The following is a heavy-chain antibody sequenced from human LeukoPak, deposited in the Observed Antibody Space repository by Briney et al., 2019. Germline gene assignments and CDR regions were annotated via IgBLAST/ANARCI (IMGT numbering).Heavy chain of an antibody. CDR3: ARSFRGRWSYGYTSSYYFDY. V-gene: IGHV1-18*01. D-gene: IGHD5-18*01. CDR1: GYTFTSYG. J-gene: IGHJ4*02. CDR2: ISAYNGNT. Sequence: ASVKVSRKASGYTFTSYGISWVRQAPGQGLEWMGWISAYNGNTNYAQKLQGRVTMTTDTSTSTAYMELRSLRSDDTAVYYCARSFRGRWSYGYTSSYYFDYWGQGTLVTVSS.